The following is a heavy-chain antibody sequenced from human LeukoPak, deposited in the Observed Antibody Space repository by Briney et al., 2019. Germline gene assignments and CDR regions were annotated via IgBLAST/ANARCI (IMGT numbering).Heavy chain of an antibody. J-gene: IGHJ4*02. CDR2: IHASGST. CDR3: AKGRPVTGSFYFDY. Sequence: SETLSLTCTVSGGSISGYFWSWIRQPPGKGLEWIGYIHASGSTNQSPSLKSRVTISVDTSKNQFSLKLTSVTAADTAVYYCAKGRPVTGSFYFDYWGQGTLVTVSS. CDR1: GGSISGYF. V-gene: IGHV4-59*01. D-gene: IGHD1-26*01.